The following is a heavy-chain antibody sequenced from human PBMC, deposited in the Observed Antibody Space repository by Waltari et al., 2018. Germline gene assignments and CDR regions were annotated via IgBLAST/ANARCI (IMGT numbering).Heavy chain of an antibody. CDR1: GGSISSGGYY. J-gene: IGHJ4*02. D-gene: IGHD6-13*01. CDR2: IFHTGNA. V-gene: IGHV4-31*03. CDR3: ARDGAAAAGLEY. Sequence: QVQLQESGPGLVKPSQTLALTCSVSGGSISSGGYYWSWIRQHPGTGLEWIGSIFHTGNAISNPSVTSRVTISVDTSKTQFSLRLTSVPAADAAVYYCARDGAAAAGLEYWGPGKLVTVSS.